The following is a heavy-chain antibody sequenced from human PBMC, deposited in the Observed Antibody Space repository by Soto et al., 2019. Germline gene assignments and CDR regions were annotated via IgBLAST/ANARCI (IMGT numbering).Heavy chain of an antibody. CDR3: AVVAAPGNGLDY. Sequence: SVKVSCKASGFTFTSSAVQWVRQARGQRLEWIGWIVVGSGNTNYAQKFQERVTITRDMSTSTAYMELSSLRSEDTAVYYCAVVAAPGNGLDYWGQGPLVTVSS. CDR1: GFTFTSSA. J-gene: IGHJ4*02. V-gene: IGHV1-58*01. D-gene: IGHD6-13*01. CDR2: IVVGSGNT.